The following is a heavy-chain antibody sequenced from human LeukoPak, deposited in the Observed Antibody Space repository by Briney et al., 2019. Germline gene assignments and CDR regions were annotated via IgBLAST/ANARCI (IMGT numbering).Heavy chain of an antibody. CDR1: GFTFGNYG. D-gene: IGHD2-2*01. CDR3: AKGQLGYCSSTSCYGFDY. J-gene: IGHJ4*02. V-gene: IGHV3-30*02. Sequence: PGGSLRLSCAASGFTFGNYGMHWVRQAPGKGLEWVAFIRYDGSNKYYADSVKGRFTISRDNAKNTLYLQTNSLRAEDTAVYYCAKGQLGYCSSTSCYGFDYSGQGTL. CDR2: IRYDGSNK.